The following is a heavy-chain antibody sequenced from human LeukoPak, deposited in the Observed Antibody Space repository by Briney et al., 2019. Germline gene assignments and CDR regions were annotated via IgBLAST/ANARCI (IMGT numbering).Heavy chain of an antibody. CDR1: GFTFSSYG. Sequence: GGSLRLSSAASGFTFSSYGLSWVRQAPGKGLEWVSAISGSGGSTYYADSVKGRFTISRNNAKNTLYLQMNSLRAEDTAVYYCAKFRVSPFDYWGQGTLVTVSS. CDR3: AKFRVSPFDY. J-gene: IGHJ4*02. CDR2: ISGSGGST. V-gene: IGHV3-23*01.